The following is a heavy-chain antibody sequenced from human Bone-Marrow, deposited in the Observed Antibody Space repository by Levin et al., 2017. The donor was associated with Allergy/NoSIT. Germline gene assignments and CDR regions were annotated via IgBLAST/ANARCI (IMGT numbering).Heavy chain of an antibody. CDR2: IYHSGDT. Sequence: PSETLSLTCTVSGGSITSDYWSWIRQSPGKTLEWIGFIYHSGDTKYNPSLENRVTISVGASKQQFSLKLSSVTAADSARYYCARLDSGGFDYWGRGTGVTVSS. J-gene: IGHJ4*02. CDR1: GGSITSDY. D-gene: IGHD1-26*01. CDR3: ARLDSGGFDY. V-gene: IGHV4-59*01.